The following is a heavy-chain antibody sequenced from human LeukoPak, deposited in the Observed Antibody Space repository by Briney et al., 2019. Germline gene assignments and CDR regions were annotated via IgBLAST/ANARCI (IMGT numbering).Heavy chain of an antibody. CDR1: GFTFSSYA. J-gene: IGHJ4*02. CDR2: ISGSGGST. Sequence: GGSLRLSCTASGFTFSSYAMTWVRQAPEKGLEWVSAISGSGGSTYYADSVKGRFTISRDNSKNTLYLQMNSLRAEDTAVYYCAKDRGSSWFPTPFDYWGQGTLVTVSS. CDR3: AKDRGSSWFPTPFDY. D-gene: IGHD6-13*01. V-gene: IGHV3-23*01.